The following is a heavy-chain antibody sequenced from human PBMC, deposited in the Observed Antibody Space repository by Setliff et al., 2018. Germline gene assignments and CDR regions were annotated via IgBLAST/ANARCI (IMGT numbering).Heavy chain of an antibody. CDR1: GFSISGRW. Sequence: PGGSLRLSCAASGFSISGRWMSWVRQTPGKGLEWVANIKEDGSEQYYVDSVWGRFSISRDNARNSVFLEMNSLRGEDTAVYYGVSDNVILDDSRGIFDPWFDPWGQGTLVTVSS. V-gene: IGHV3-7*03. CDR2: IKEDGSEQ. J-gene: IGHJ5*02. CDR3: VSDNVILDDSRGIFDPWFDP. D-gene: IGHD3-16*02.